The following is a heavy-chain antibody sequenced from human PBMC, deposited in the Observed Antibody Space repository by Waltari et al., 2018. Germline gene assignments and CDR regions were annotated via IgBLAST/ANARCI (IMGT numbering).Heavy chain of an antibody. Sequence: QVQLQESGPGLVKPSGTLSLTCTVSGGSISSGNWWGWVRQPPGKGLEWIGGIYHSGSTNYNPSLKSRVTISVDKTKNQFSLKLCSVTAADTAVYGCAVESTYYDYIWGSSYDAFDIWGQGTMVTVSS. J-gene: IGHJ3*02. V-gene: IGHV4-4*01. CDR1: GGSISSGNW. CDR2: IYHSGST. CDR3: AVESTYYDYIWGSSYDAFDI. D-gene: IGHD3-16*01.